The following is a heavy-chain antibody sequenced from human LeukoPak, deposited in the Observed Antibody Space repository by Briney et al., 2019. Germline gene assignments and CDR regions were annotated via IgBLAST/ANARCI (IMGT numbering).Heavy chain of an antibody. V-gene: IGHV4-34*01. J-gene: IGHJ5*02. CDR2: INHSGST. Sequence: SETLSLTCAVYGGSFSGYYWSWIRQPPGKGLEWIGEINHSGSTNYNSSLKSRVTISVDTSKNQFSLKLSSVTAADTAVYYCARGGFYSNYGMDWFDPWGQGTLVTVSS. D-gene: IGHD4-11*01. CDR3: ARGGFYSNYGMDWFDP. CDR1: GGSFSGYY.